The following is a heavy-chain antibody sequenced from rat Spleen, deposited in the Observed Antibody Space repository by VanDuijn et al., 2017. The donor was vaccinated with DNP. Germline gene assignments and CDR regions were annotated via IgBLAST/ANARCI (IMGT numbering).Heavy chain of an antibody. V-gene: IGHV5-46*01. D-gene: IGHD3-1*01. CDR1: GFTFSSFP. CDR3: ARRPTRISHYFDY. Sequence: EVQLVESGGGLVQPGRSMKLSCAASGFTFSSFPMAWVRQAPTKGLEWLATINPDGGRTYYPDSVKGRFTISRDNAENTVYLQMNSLRSEDMATYFCARRPTRISHYFDYWGQGVMVTVSS. J-gene: IGHJ2*01. CDR2: INPDGGRT.